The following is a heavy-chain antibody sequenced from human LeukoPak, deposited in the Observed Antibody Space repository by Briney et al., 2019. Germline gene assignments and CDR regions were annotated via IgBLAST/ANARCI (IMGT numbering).Heavy chain of an antibody. J-gene: IGHJ6*04. D-gene: IGHD3-10*01. Sequence: PSETLSLTCTVSGGSISSGDYYWSWIRQPPGKGLEWIGYIYYSGSTYYNPSLKSRVTISVDTSKNQFSLKLSSVTAADTAVYYCARDSYGSGSYTDYGMDVWGKGTTVTVS. V-gene: IGHV4-30-4*01. CDR3: ARDSYGSGSYTDYGMDV. CDR1: GGSISSGDYY. CDR2: IYYSGST.